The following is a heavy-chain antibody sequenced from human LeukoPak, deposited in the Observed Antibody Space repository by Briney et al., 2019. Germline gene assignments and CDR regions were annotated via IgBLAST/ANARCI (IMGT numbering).Heavy chain of an antibody. Sequence: GGSLRLSCAASGFTFSSYWMHWVRQAPGKGLVWVSRINSDGSSTSYADSVKGRFTISRDNAKNSLYLQMNSLRAEDTALYYCVKGAGYYYDSRFDYWGQGTLVTVSS. V-gene: IGHV3-74*01. CDR3: VKGAGYYYDSRFDY. J-gene: IGHJ4*02. CDR2: INSDGSST. D-gene: IGHD3-22*01. CDR1: GFTFSSYW.